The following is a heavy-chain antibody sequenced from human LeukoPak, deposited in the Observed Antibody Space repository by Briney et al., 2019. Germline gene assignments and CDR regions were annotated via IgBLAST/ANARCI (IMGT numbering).Heavy chain of an antibody. J-gene: IGHJ5*02. Sequence: GGSLRLSCAASGFTFSNYWMHWVRQAPGKGLVWVSRINSDGSSTSYADSVKGRFTISRDNAKNTLYLQMNSLRDEDTAVYYCVRDGSTWANWFDPWGQGTLVTVSS. D-gene: IGHD6-13*01. CDR3: VRDGSTWANWFDP. CDR1: GFTFSNYW. V-gene: IGHV3-74*01. CDR2: INSDGSST.